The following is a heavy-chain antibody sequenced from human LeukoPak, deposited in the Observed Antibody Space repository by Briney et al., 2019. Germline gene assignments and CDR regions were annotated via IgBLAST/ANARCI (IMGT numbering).Heavy chain of an antibody. V-gene: IGHV3-21*01. CDR3: ARDSPPGRGGYCSSTSCYDRDKLGAFDI. Sequence: GGSLRLSCAASGFTFSSYSMNWVRQAPGKGLEWVSSISSSSSYIYYADSVKGRFPISRDNAKNSLYLQMNSLRAEDTAVYYCARDSPPGRGGYCSSTSCYDRDKLGAFDIWGQGTMVTVSS. CDR2: ISSSSSYI. CDR1: GFTFSSYS. J-gene: IGHJ3*02. D-gene: IGHD2-2*01.